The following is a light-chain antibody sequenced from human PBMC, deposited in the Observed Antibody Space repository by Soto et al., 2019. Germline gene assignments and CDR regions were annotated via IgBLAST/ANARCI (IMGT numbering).Light chain of an antibody. V-gene: IGLV3-21*04. CDR3: QVWDSSSAHVV. CDR1: NIGSKS. CDR2: SDP. Sequence: SYELTQPPSVAVAPGKTARISCWGNNIGSKSVHWDQPKTGQAHVLVIYSDPDLPSVIPELISGSNSGNTATLTISRVEAGDEAGYDCQVWDSSSAHVVFGGGTTLTVL. J-gene: IGLJ2*01.